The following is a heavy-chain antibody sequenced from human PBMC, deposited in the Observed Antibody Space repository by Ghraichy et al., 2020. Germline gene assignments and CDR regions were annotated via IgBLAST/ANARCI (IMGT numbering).Heavy chain of an antibody. Sequence: GGSLRLSCAASGFTFSSYSMNWVRQAPGKGLEWVSYIGGTTSTIYYADSVKGRFTISRDNAKNSLYLQMNSLRDEDTAVYYCARDLVQAGTLWHWGQGTLVTVSS. CDR1: GFTFSSYS. CDR3: ARDLVQAGTLWH. J-gene: IGHJ4*02. D-gene: IGHD1-1*01. CDR2: IGGTTSTI. V-gene: IGHV3-48*02.